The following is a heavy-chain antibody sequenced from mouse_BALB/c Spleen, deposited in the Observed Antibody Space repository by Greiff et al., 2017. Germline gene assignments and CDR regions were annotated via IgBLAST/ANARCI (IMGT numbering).Heavy chain of an antibody. Sequence: LKESGPELVRPGESVKISCKGSGYTFTDYAMHWVKQSHAKSLEWIGVISIYYDNTNYNQKFKGKATMTVDKSSSTAYMELARLTSEDSAIYYCARGAFITTATAWFAYWGQGTLVTVSA. V-gene: IGHV1-67*01. CDR2: ISIYYDNT. D-gene: IGHD1-2*01. CDR1: GYTFTDYA. J-gene: IGHJ3*01. CDR3: ARGAFITTATAWFAY.